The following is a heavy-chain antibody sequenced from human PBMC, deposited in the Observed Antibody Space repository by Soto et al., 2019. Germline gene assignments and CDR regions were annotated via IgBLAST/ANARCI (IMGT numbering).Heavy chain of an antibody. CDR1: GGSFSGYY. Sequence: QVQLQQWGAGLLKPSETLSLTCAVYGGSFSGYYWSWIRQPPGKGLEWIGEINHSGSTNYNPSLKSRVTISVDTSKNQFSLKLSSVTAADTAVYYCARGGIYDYVWGSYRYTPRDYYFGMDVWGQGTTVTVSS. J-gene: IGHJ6*02. V-gene: IGHV4-34*01. D-gene: IGHD3-16*02. CDR2: INHSGST. CDR3: ARGGIYDYVWGSYRYTPRDYYFGMDV.